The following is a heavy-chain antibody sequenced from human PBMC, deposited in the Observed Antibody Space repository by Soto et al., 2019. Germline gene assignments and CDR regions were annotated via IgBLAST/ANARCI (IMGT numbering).Heavy chain of an antibody. CDR1: GFTFGTYA. V-gene: IGHV3-30-3*01. J-gene: IGHJ6*02. Sequence: QVQLVESGGGVVQPGRSLRLSCVASGFTFGTYAIHWVRQAPGKGLQWVALISYEGSNTYYADSVKGRFTVSRDNSKNTFYLQMNSLRPEDTGVYYCARVTPGNNLYYFSGMDVWGQGTSVTVSS. D-gene: IGHD1-1*01. CDR3: ARVTPGNNLYYFSGMDV. CDR2: ISYEGSNT.